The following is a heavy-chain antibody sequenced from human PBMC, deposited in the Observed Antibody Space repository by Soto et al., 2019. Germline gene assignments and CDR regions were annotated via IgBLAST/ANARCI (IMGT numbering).Heavy chain of an antibody. CDR1: GFTFSSYG. V-gene: IGHV3-30*18. J-gene: IGHJ4*02. Sequence: GGSLRLSCAASGFTFSSYGMHWVRQAPGKGLERVAVISYDGSNKYYADSVKGRFTISRDNSKNTLYLQMNSLRAEDMAVYYCAKDLGSVTMNPEYYFDYWGQGTLVTVSS. CDR2: ISYDGSNK. D-gene: IGHD3-22*01. CDR3: AKDLGSVTMNPEYYFDY.